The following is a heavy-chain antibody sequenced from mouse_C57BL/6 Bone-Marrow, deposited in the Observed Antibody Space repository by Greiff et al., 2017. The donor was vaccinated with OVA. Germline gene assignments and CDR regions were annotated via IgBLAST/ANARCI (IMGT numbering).Heavy chain of an antibody. Sequence: QVQLQQPGAELVRPGSSVKLSCKASGYTFTSYWMHWVKQRPIQGLEWIGNIDPSDSETHYNQKFKDKATLTVDKSSSTAYMQLSSLTSEDSAVYYCARWQLGRVFDYWGQGTTLTVSS. J-gene: IGHJ2*01. CDR2: IDPSDSET. CDR1: GYTFTSYW. D-gene: IGHD4-1*02. V-gene: IGHV1-52*01. CDR3: ARWQLGRVFDY.